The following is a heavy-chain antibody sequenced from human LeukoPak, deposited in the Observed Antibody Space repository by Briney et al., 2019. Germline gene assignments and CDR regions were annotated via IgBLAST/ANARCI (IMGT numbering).Heavy chain of an antibody. D-gene: IGHD5-12*01. CDR2: INPSTGGT. J-gene: IGHJ4*02. CDR3: ARESGFFDY. Sequence: ASVKVSCKASGYTFTDYYMNWVRQAPGEGLEWMGWINPSTGGTNYAQKFQGRVTMTKDTSISTAYMELSGLRSDDTAVYYCARESGFFDYWGQGTLVTVSS. CDR1: GYTFTDYY. V-gene: IGHV1-2*02.